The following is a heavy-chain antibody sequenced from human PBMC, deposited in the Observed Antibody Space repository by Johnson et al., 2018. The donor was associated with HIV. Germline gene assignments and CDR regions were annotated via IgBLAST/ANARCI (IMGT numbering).Heavy chain of an antibody. CDR3: ARPLNNFPSNFDAFDI. CDR2: ISYDGSNK. CDR1: GFTFSSYA. V-gene: IGHV3-30*04. J-gene: IGHJ3*02. Sequence: QVQLVESGGGVVQPGRSLRLSCAASGFTFSSYAMHWVRQAPGKGLEWVAVISYDGSNKYYADSVQGRFTISRDNSKNTVYLQMNSLRAEDTAVYYCARPLNNFPSNFDAFDIWGQGTMVTVSS. D-gene: IGHD4-11*01.